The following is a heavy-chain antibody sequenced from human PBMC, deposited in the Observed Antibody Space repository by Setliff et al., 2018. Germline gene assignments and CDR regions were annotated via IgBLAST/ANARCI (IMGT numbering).Heavy chain of an antibody. CDR1: GFTFSTYR. CDR3: ARTGTYRYFDS. Sequence: LRLSCAASGFTFSTYRMHWVRQPPGKGLEWVGEINHRGSTNYNPSLKSRVTISVDTSKDQFSLSLTSVTAEDTAVYYCARTGTYRYFDSWGQGTLVTVSS. D-gene: IGHD1-1*01. J-gene: IGHJ4*02. CDR2: INHRGST. V-gene: IGHV4-34*01.